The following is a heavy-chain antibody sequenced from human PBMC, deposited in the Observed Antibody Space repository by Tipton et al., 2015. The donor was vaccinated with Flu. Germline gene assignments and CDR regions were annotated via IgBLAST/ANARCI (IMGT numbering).Heavy chain of an antibody. D-gene: IGHD2-8*01. CDR1: GGSVSSPDYY. V-gene: IGHV4-61*08. Sequence: TLSLTCTVSGGSVSSPDYYWTWIRQPLGKGLDYIGQISSSGSTNNNLSLKTRVTISLDTSRNQVSPQLTSVTAADSAIYYCARMGARDCALGVCYLWYFDLWGRGTPVTVSS. CDR2: ISSSGST. CDR3: ARMGARDCALGVCYLWYFDL. J-gene: IGHJ2*01.